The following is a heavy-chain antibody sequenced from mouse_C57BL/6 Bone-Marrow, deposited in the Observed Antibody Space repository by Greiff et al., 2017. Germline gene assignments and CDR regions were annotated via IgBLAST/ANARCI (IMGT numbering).Heavy chain of an antibody. CDR1: GYTFTGYW. V-gene: IGHV1-9*01. J-gene: IGHJ4*01. CDR3: ARWGYAMDY. CDR2: ILPGSGST. Sequence: VQLQQSGPELMKPGASVNIPCKVTGYTFTGYWLEWVKQRPGHGLEWIGEILPGSGSTNYNEKFKGKATFTADTSSNTTYMQLSSLTTEDSAIYYCARWGYAMDYWGQGTSVTVSS.